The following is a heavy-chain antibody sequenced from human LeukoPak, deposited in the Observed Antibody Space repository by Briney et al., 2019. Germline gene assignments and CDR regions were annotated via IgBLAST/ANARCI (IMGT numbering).Heavy chain of an antibody. Sequence: PGGSLRLSCAASGLTVRSSNMSWVRQAPGKGLDWVSIISSGGGTNYADSVKGRFTISRDSSENTLSLQMNSLRGEDTAVYYCTRVRTGAFDSWGQGTMVTVSS. J-gene: IGHJ3*02. CDR2: ISSGGGT. CDR1: GLTVRSSN. V-gene: IGHV3-66*01. CDR3: TRVRTGAFDS.